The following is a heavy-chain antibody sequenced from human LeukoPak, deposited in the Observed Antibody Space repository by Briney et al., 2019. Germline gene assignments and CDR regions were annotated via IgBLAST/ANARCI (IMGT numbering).Heavy chain of an antibody. Sequence: GESLKISCKGPGDSFTTYWIGWVRQMPGKGLEWMGLIYLGDSDTRYSPSFQGQVTISADKSINTAYLQWSSMKASDTAMYYCVRHRNWNYDYWGQGTLVTVSS. CDR3: VRHRNWNYDY. J-gene: IGHJ4*02. CDR2: IYLGDSDT. D-gene: IGHD1-1*01. CDR1: GDSFTTYW. V-gene: IGHV5-51*01.